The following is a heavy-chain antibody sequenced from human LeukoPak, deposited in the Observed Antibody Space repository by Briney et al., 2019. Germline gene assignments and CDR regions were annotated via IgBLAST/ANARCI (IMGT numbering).Heavy chain of an antibody. V-gene: IGHV4-61*02. Sequence: SQTLSLTCTVSGGSISSGSYYWSWSRQPAGKGLEWIGRISTSGSTNYDPSLKSRVTISVDTSKNQFSLKLSSVTAADTAVYYCAGQRGAIAAAGTLGWFDPWGQGTLLTVSS. D-gene: IGHD6-13*01. J-gene: IGHJ5*02. CDR1: GGSISSGSYY. CDR2: ISTSGST. CDR3: AGQRGAIAAAGTLGWFDP.